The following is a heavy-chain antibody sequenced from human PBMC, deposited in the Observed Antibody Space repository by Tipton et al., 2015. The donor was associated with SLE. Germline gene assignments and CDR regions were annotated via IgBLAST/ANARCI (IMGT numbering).Heavy chain of an antibody. Sequence: LSLTCTVSGGSISSSSYYWGWIRQPPGKGLEWIGSIYYSGSTYYNPSLKSRVTISVDTSKNQFSLKLSSVTAADTAVYYCARGVRGTYYYYYYYMDVWGKGTTVTVSS. CDR3: ARGVRGTYYYYYYYMDV. D-gene: IGHD3-10*01. CDR2: IYYSGST. J-gene: IGHJ6*03. CDR1: GGSISSSSYY. V-gene: IGHV4-39*07.